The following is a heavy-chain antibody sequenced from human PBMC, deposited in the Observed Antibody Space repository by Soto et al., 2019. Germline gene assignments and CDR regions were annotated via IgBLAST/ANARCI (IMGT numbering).Heavy chain of an antibody. CDR2: IIPILGIA. Sequence: QVQLVQSGAEVKKPGSSVKVSCKASGGTFSSYTISWVRQAPGQGLEWMGRIIPILGIANYAQKFQGRVTINADKSTSTAYMERSSLRSEETAVYYCAMEYCSSTSCYRDYWGQGTLVTVSS. CDR1: GGTFSSYT. V-gene: IGHV1-69*02. CDR3: AMEYCSSTSCYRDY. D-gene: IGHD2-2*02. J-gene: IGHJ4*02.